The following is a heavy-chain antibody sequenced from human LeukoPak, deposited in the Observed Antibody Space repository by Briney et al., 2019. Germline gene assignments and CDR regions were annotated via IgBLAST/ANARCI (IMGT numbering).Heavy chain of an antibody. CDR2: ISGSGGST. V-gene: IGHV3-23*01. CDR1: GFTFSSYA. J-gene: IGHJ4*02. CDR3: AKAHVVVVAASWVDY. D-gene: IGHD2-15*01. Sequence: GGSLRLSCAASGFTFSSYAMSWVRQAPGKGLEWVSAISGSGGSTYYADSVKGQFTISRDNSKNTLYLQMNSLRAEDTAVYYCAKAHVVVVAASWVDYWGQGTLVTVSS.